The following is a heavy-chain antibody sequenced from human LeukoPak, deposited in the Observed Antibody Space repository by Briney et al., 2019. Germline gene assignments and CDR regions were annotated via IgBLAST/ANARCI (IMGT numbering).Heavy chain of an antibody. V-gene: IGHV3-33*06. CDR1: GFTFSNYG. Sequence: GGSLRLSCAGSGFTFSNYGMHWVRQAPGKGLEWVALIWYDGSKKYYADSVKGRFTISRDNSKNTLYLQMNSLRAEDTAVYYCAKPLRFLEWLGAHDAFDGWGQGIMVTVSS. CDR2: IWYDGSKK. CDR3: AKPLRFLEWLGAHDAFDG. D-gene: IGHD3-3*01. J-gene: IGHJ3*01.